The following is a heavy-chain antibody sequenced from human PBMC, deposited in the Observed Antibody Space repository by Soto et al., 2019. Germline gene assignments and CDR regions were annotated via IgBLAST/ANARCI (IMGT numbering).Heavy chain of an antibody. CDR2: IYWDDDK. CDR3: AHRRNYDGSWNEGVFDY. J-gene: IGHJ4*02. D-gene: IGHD3-16*01. CDR1: GFSLTSRPVG. Sequence: SGPTLVNPTQTLTLTCTFSGFSLTSRPVGVGWVRQPPGKALEWLAFIYWDDDKRYSPSLRSTLTVTKDTSKNQVVLTLTNMDPVDTATYYCAHRRNYDGSWNEGVFDYWGQGILVTVS. V-gene: IGHV2-5*02.